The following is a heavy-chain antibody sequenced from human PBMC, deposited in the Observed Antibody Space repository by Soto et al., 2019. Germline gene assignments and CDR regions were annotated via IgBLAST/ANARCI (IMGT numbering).Heavy chain of an antibody. D-gene: IGHD1-1*01. CDR2: ISWNSGSI. J-gene: IGHJ4*02. Sequence: GGSLRLSCAASGFTFDDYAMHWVRQAPGKGLEWVSGISWNSGSIGYADSVKGRFTISRDNAKNSLYLQMNSLRAEDTALYYCAKEDNGDFHFDYWGQGTLVTVSS. CDR3: AKEDNGDFHFDY. V-gene: IGHV3-9*01. CDR1: GFTFDDYA.